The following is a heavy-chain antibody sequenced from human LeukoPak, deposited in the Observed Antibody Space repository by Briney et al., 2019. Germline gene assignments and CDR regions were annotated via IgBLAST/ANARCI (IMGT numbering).Heavy chain of an antibody. D-gene: IGHD3-10*01. J-gene: IGHJ4*02. CDR3: AKHYMGSSYNHGLDC. CDR1: GGSISSGSYY. Sequence: TLSLTCTVSGGSISSGSYYWSWIRQPAGKGLEWIGRIYTSGSTNYNPSLKSRVTISVDTSKNQFSLKLSSVTAADTALYYCAKHYMGSSYNHGLDCWGQGTLVTVSS. CDR2: IYTSGST. V-gene: IGHV4-61*02.